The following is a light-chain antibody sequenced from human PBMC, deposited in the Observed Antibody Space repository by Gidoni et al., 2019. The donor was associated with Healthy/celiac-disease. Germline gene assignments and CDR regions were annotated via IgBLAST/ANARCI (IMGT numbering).Light chain of an antibody. CDR1: NIGSKS. CDR2: DDS. CDR3: QVWDSSSDHPNVV. J-gene: IGLJ2*01. V-gene: IGLV3-21*02. Sequence: SYVLTQPPSVAGAPGPTARITRVGNNIGSKSVHWYQQRPGQAPVRVVYDDSDRPSGIPERFSGSNSGNTATLTISRVEAGDEADYYCQVWDSSSDHPNVVFGGGTKLTVL.